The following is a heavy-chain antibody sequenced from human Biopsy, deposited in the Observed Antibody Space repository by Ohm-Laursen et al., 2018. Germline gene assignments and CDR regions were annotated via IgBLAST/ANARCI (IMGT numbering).Heavy chain of an antibody. Sequence: TLSPTCTVSGGSMIHYYWNWIRQSPGKGLEWIAYIYSSGITNYNPSLKSRLTISIDTSKNQFSLKLNSMTTADTAVYYCARGQDYGGNKAFDIWGQGTKVTVSP. J-gene: IGHJ3*02. CDR2: IYSSGIT. D-gene: IGHD4-23*01. CDR3: ARGQDYGGNKAFDI. CDR1: GGSMIHYY. V-gene: IGHV4-59*01.